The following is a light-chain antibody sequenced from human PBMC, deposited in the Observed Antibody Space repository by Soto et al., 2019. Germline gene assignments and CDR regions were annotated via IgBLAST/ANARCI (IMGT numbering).Light chain of an antibody. Sequence: QAVVNQGPPLNVSPGGAVTLPPGPRTGAVTSGHYPYWFQQKPGQAPRTLIYDTSNKHSWTPARFSGSLLGGKAALTLSGAQPEDEAEYYCLLSYSGAYVFGTGTKVTVL. V-gene: IGLV7-46*01. CDR3: LLSYSGAYV. CDR2: DTS. J-gene: IGLJ1*01. CDR1: TGAVTSGHY.